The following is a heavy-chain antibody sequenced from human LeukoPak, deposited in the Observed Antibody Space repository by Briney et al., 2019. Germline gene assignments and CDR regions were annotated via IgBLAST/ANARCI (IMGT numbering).Heavy chain of an antibody. D-gene: IGHD4-23*01. V-gene: IGHV4-38-2*01. J-gene: IGHJ4*02. CDR3: ARVVTLGGNDY. CDR1: GYSISSGYY. Sequence: SETLSLTCAVSGYSISSGYYWGWIRQPPGKGLEWIGTIFRAGNTYYNPSLKSWVTISVDTSKNQFSLKLSSVTAADTATYYCARVVTLGGNDYWGQGTLVTVSS. CDR2: IFRAGNT.